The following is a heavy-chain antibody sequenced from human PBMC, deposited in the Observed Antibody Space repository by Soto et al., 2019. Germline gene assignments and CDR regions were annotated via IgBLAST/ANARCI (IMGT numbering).Heavy chain of an antibody. CDR1: GGSFSGYY. V-gene: IGHV4-34*01. D-gene: IGHD6-13*01. Sequence: PSETLSLTCAVYGGSFSGYYWSWIRQPPGKGLEWIGEINHSGSTNYNPSLKSRVTISVDTSKNQFSLKLSSVAAADTAVYYCASLLGIAAAGTYYYGMDVWGQGTTVTVSS. CDR3: ASLLGIAAAGTYYYGMDV. CDR2: INHSGST. J-gene: IGHJ6*02.